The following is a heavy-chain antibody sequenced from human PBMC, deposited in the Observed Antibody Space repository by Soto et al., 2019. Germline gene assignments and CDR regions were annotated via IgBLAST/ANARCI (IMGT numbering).Heavy chain of an antibody. D-gene: IGHD2-2*01. Sequence: QVQLQESGPGLVKPSQTLSLTCTVSGGSISSGGYYWSWIRQHPGKGLEWIGYIYYSGSTYYNPSLKKRVTISVDTSKNQFSLKLSSVTAADTAVYYWARQIVVVPAAVYYFDYWGQGTLVAVSS. CDR3: ARQIVVVPAAVYYFDY. CDR1: GGSISSGGYY. V-gene: IGHV4-31*03. J-gene: IGHJ4*02. CDR2: IYYSGST.